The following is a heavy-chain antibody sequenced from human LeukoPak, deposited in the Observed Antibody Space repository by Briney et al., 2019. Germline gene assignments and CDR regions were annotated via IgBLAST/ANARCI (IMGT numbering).Heavy chain of an antibody. CDR2: ISGRDGRT. V-gene: IGHV3-23*01. D-gene: IGHD1-26*01. Sequence: GGSLRLSCAGSGFTFNFYWMSWVRQAPGRGLEWVSAISGRDGRTYYTDSVKGRFTISRDNSRDTLYLQMNSLRAEDTAVYFCAKDIGVGVRLYYFDYWGQGTLVTISS. J-gene: IGHJ4*02. CDR1: GFTFNFYW. CDR3: AKDIGVGVRLYYFDY.